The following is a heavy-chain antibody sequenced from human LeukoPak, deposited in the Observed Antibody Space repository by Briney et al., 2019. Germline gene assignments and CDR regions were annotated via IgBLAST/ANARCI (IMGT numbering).Heavy chain of an antibody. CDR2: IWHDGSNK. D-gene: IGHD7-27*01. Sequence: GGSLTLSCTTSGFTFTSYGMYWVRQAPGKGLEGVAVIWHDGSNKYYADSVKGRFTISRDNSKNTLYLQMNSLRAEDTAVYYCARSWGSAVTFSWFDPWGQGTLVTVSS. J-gene: IGHJ5*02. CDR3: ARSWGSAVTFSWFDP. CDR1: GFTFTSYG. V-gene: IGHV3-33*01.